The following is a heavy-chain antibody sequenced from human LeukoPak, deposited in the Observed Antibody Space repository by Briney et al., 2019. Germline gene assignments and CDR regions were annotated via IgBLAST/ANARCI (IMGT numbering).Heavy chain of an antibody. V-gene: IGHV1-2*04. CDR3: ARESVLWFGESWVYHFDY. CDR1: GYTFTGYY. D-gene: IGHD3-10*01. CDR2: INPNSGGT. J-gene: IGHJ4*02. Sequence: GASVKVSCKASGYTFTGYYMHWVRQAPGQGLEWMGWINPNSGGTNYAQKFQGWVTMTRDTSISTAYMELSRLRSDDTAVYYCARESVLWFGESWVYHFDYWGQGTLVTVSS.